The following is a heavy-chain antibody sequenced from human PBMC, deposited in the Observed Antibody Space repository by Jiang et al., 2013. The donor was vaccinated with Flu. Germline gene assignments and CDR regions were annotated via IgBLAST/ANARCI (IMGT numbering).Heavy chain of an antibody. CDR3: VRGLDYRDFYYFDY. Sequence: SQTLSLTCAISGDSVSSNSAAWNWIRQSPSRGLEWLGRTYYRSKWYNDYAVSVKSRITINPDTSKNQFSLQLSSVTPEDTAVYYCVRGLDYRDFYYFDYWGQGTLVTVSS. CDR2: TYYRSKWYN. CDR1: GDSVSSNSAA. V-gene: IGHV6-1*01. J-gene: IGHJ4*02. D-gene: IGHD4-17*01.